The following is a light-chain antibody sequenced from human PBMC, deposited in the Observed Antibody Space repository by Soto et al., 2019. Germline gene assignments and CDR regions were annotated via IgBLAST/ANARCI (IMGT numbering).Light chain of an antibody. CDR2: GAS. V-gene: IGKV3-20*01. Sequence: DIVLTQSPGTQSLSPGERATLSSRASHSVSSSYFAWYQQKPRQAPRLLIYGASSRATGIPDRFSGSGSGTDFTLTISRLEPEDFAVYYCQQYGSSPRITFGQGTRLEIK. J-gene: IGKJ5*01. CDR3: QQYGSSPRIT. CDR1: HSVSSSY.